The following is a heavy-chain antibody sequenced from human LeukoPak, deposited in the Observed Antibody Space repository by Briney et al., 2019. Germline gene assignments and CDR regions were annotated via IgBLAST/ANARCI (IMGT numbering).Heavy chain of an antibody. CDR3: ARDPASGGFDS. CDR1: EFTFSSYW. J-gene: IGHJ4*02. D-gene: IGHD2-15*01. Sequence: GGSLRLSCTASEFTFSSYWMSWVRQAPGKGLEWVANIKQDGSEKDYVDSVKGRFTISRDNAKRSLYLQMNSLRDEDTAVYYCARDPASGGFDSWGQGILVTVSS. V-gene: IGHV3-7*01. CDR2: IKQDGSEK.